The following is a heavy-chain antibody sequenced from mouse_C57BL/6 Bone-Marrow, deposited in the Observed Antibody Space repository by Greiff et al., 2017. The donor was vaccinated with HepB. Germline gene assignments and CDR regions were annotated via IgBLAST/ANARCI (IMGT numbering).Heavy chain of an antibody. Sequence: EVQLQQSGPGMVKPSQSLSLTCTVSGYSITSGYVWHWIRHFPGNILEWMGYISYSGSTNYNPSLNSRISITHDTSKNHVFLKLNSVTTEDTATYYCARHGGSSYPRYFDVWGTGTTVTVSS. J-gene: IGHJ1*03. CDR2: ISYSGST. D-gene: IGHD1-1*01. CDR1: GYSITSGYV. V-gene: IGHV3-1*01. CDR3: ARHGGSSYPRYFDV.